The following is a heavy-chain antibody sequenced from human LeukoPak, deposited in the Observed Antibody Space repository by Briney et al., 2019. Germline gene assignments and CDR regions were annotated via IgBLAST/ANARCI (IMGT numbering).Heavy chain of an antibody. V-gene: IGHV3-66*01. D-gene: IGHD5-12*01. CDR3: VRDGGVSGYDLLDY. J-gene: IGHJ4*02. CDR1: GFTVSSNY. CDR2: IYSGGST. Sequence: GGSLRLSCAASGFTVSSNYMSWVRQAPGKGLEWVSVIYSGGSTYYADSVKGRFTISRDNSKNTLFLQMNSLRAEDTAVYYCVRDGGVSGYDLLDYWGQGTLVTVSS.